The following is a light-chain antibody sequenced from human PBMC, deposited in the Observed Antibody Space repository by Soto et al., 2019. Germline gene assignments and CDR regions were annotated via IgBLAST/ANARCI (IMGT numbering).Light chain of an antibody. CDR1: QSVSSSY. CDR2: GAS. V-gene: IGKV3-20*01. Sequence: EIVLTQSPGTLSLSPGERATLSCRASQSVSSSYLAWYQQKPGQAPRLLIYGASSRATGIPDRFSGSGSGTDFTLTISRLEPEDFAVYYCQKYRSSPGTFGQGTKVEIK. J-gene: IGKJ1*01. CDR3: QKYRSSPGT.